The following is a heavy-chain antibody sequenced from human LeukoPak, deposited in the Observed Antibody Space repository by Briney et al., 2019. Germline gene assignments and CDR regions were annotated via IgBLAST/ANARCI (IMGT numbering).Heavy chain of an antibody. CDR3: ARDDKWAWHFWSGSDYYYYGMDV. Sequence: PVRSLRVSCAASGYTFSSYVIHWVRQAPGKGLEWVAVISHDGGNKYYAHTVQGRFTISRDNSKNTLYLQMNSLRAEDTAVYYCARDDKWAWHFWSGSDYYYYGMDVWGQGTTVTVSS. CDR2: ISHDGGNK. J-gene: IGHJ6*02. CDR1: GYTFSSYV. V-gene: IGHV3-30-3*01. D-gene: IGHD3-3*02.